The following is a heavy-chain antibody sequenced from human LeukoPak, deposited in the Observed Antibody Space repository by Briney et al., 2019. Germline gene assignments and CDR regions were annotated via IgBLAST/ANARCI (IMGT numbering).Heavy chain of an antibody. CDR3: ARQARNYYHSGEDFDY. V-gene: IGHV5-51*01. Sequence: GESLKISCKGSGYSFTSYWIAWVRQMPGKGLEWMGIIYPDESDTTYSPSFRGQVTISADTSNNTAYLQWNSLKASDSGMYYCARQARNYYHSGEDFDYWGQGTRVTVSS. J-gene: IGHJ4*02. CDR1: GYSFTSYW. D-gene: IGHD3-10*01. CDR2: IYPDESDT.